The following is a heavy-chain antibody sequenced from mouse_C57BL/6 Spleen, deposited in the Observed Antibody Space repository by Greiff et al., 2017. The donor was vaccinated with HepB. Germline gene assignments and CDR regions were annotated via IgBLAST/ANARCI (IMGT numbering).Heavy chain of an antibody. CDR3: ARCSYYYGSSFYWYFDV. D-gene: IGHD1-1*01. Sequence: QVQLKESGAELARPGASVKLSCKASGYTFTSYGISWVKQRTGQGLEWIGEIYPRSGNTYYNEKFKGKATLTADKSSSTAYMELRSLTSEDSAVYFCARCSYYYGSSFYWYFDVWGTGTTVTVSS. CDR2: IYPRSGNT. J-gene: IGHJ1*03. V-gene: IGHV1-81*01. CDR1: GYTFTSYG.